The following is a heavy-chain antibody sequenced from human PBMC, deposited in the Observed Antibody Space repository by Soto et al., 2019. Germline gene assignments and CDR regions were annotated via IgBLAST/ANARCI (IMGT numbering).Heavy chain of an antibody. J-gene: IGHJ4*02. D-gene: IGHD5-12*01. CDR2: IIPIFGTA. CDR1: GGTFSSYA. Sequence: QVQLVQSGAEVKKPGSSVKVSCKASGGTFSSYAISWVRQAPGQGLEWMGGIIPIFGTANYAQKFQGRVTMTRDTSTSTVYMELSSLRSEDTAVYYCARCASGDGYNYAHFDYWGQGTLVTVFS. CDR3: ARCASGDGYNYAHFDY. V-gene: IGHV1-69*06.